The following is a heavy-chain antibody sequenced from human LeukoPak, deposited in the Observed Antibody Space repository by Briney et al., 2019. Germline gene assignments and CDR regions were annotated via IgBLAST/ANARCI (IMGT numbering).Heavy chain of an antibody. CDR1: GYTFNSYG. CDR3: ARDLTGRIVVVPAAKEDY. CDR2: ISAYNGNT. Sequence: GASVKVSCKASGYTFNSYGISWVRQAPGQGLEWMGWISAYNGNTNYAQKLQGRVTMTTDTSTSKAYMELRSLRSDDTAVYYCARDLTGRIVVVPAAKEDYWGQGTLVTVSS. V-gene: IGHV1-18*04. J-gene: IGHJ4*02. D-gene: IGHD2-2*01.